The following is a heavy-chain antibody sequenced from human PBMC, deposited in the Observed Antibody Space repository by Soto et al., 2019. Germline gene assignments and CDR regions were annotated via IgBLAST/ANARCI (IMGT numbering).Heavy chain of an antibody. CDR2: ISAYNGNT. D-gene: IGHD6-19*01. V-gene: IGHV1-18*04. Sequence: SVKVSCKASGYTFTSYGICWVRQAPGQGLEWMGWISAYNGNTNYAQKLQGRVTMTTDTSTSTAYMEIRRIKSDDTVVYYCARDSSVLYQLYYHNCCTDVWGQGITVTVSS. CDR1: GYTFTSYG. J-gene: IGHJ6*02. CDR3: ARDSSVLYQLYYHNCCTDV.